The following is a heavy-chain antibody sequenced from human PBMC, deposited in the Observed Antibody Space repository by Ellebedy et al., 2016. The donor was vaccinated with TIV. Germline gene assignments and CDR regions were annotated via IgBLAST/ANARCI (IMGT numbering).Heavy chain of an antibody. CDR3: ARGSGYCSSTSCSGETD. V-gene: IGHV3-74*01. CDR1: GFTFSRYW. CDR2: IYTDGSST. D-gene: IGHD2-2*01. J-gene: IGHJ4*02. Sequence: PGGSLRLSCAASGFTFSRYWMHWVRQAPGKGLEWVSRIYTDGSSTNYADSVKGRFTISRDNAKNTLYLQMNSLRADDTAVYYCARGSGYCSSTSCSGETDWGQGTPVTVSS.